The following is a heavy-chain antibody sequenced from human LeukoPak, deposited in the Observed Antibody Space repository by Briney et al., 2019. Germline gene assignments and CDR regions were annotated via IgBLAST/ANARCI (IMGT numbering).Heavy chain of an antibody. D-gene: IGHD2-15*01. Sequence: SETLSLTCTVSGYSISSGYYWGWIRQPPGKGLEWTGSIDHSGSTYYNPSLKSRITISVDTSKNQFSLKLSSVTAADTAVYYCAMLVVVVAATDWFDPWGQGTLVTVSS. V-gene: IGHV4-38-2*02. CDR1: GYSISSGYY. CDR2: IDHSGST. CDR3: AMLVVVVAATDWFDP. J-gene: IGHJ5*02.